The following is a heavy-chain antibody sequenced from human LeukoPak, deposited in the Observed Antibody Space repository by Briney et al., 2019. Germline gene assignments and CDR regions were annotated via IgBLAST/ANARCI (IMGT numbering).Heavy chain of an antibody. J-gene: IGHJ4*02. D-gene: IGHD5-18*01. Sequence: SETLSLTCTVSGGSISSGDYYWSWIRQPPGKGLEWIGYIYYSGSTYYNPSLKSRVTISVDTSKNQFSLKLSSVTAADTAVYYCASSLNVDTAMADDYWGQGTLVTVSS. V-gene: IGHV4-30-4*08. CDR2: IYYSGST. CDR3: ASSLNVDTAMADDY. CDR1: GGSISSGDYY.